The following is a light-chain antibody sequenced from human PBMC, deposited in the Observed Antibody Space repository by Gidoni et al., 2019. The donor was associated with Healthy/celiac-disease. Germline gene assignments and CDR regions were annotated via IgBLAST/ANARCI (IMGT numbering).Light chain of an antibody. CDR2: AAS. CDR3: QQSYSTPRT. Sequence: DIKMTQSPSSLSASVGDRVTITCRASQSISIYLNWYQQRPGKAPKLLIYAASSLQSGVPSRFSGSGSGTDFTLTISSLQPEDFATYYCQQSYSTPRTFXXXTKVEIK. V-gene: IGKV1-39*01. CDR1: QSISIY. J-gene: IGKJ1*01.